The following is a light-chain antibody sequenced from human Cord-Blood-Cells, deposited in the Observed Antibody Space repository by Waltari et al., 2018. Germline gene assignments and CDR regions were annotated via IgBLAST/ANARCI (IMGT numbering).Light chain of an antibody. CDR2: EVS. V-gene: IGLV2-23*02. CDR1: SSDVGCYNL. J-gene: IGLJ1*01. CDR3: CSYAGSSTYV. Sequence: QSALTQPASVSGSPGQSITISCTGPSSDVGCYNLLFWYQQHPGKAPKLMIYEVSQRPSGVSNRFSGSKSGNTASLTISGLQAEDEADYYCCSYAGSSTYVFGTGTKVTVL.